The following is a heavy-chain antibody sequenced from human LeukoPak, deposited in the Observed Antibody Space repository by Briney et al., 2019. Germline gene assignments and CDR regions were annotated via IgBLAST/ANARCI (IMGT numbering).Heavy chain of an antibody. J-gene: IGHJ4*02. CDR3: ARDLIVGATPDY. V-gene: IGHV3-21*01. D-gene: IGHD1-26*01. CDR2: ISSSSSYI. CDR1: GLTFSSYS. Sequence: PGGSLRLSCAASGLTFSSYSMNWVRQAPGKGLEWVSSISSSSSYIYYADSVKGRFTISRDNAKNSLYLQMNSLRAEDTAVYYCARDLIVGATPDYWGQGTLVTVSS.